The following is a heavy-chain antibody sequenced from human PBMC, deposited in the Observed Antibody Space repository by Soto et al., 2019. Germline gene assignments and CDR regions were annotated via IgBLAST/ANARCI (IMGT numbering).Heavy chain of an antibody. Sequence: QVQLVQSGAEVKKPGASVKVSCKASGYTFTSYAISWVRQAPGQGLEWMGWISAYNGNTKYAQKLQGRVTLTTDTSTSIAYMELRSLGSDDAAVYYCARDTAMALPDAWGQGALVTVSS. CDR1: GYTFTSYA. V-gene: IGHV1-18*01. CDR3: ARDTAMALPDA. CDR2: ISAYNGNT. D-gene: IGHD5-18*01. J-gene: IGHJ4*02.